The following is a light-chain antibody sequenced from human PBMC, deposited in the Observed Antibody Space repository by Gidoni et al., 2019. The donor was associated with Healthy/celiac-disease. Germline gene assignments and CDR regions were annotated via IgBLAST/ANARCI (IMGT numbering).Light chain of an antibody. CDR3: QQYGSSRLT. V-gene: IGKV3-20*01. J-gene: IGKJ4*01. Sequence: EIVLTQSPGTLSLSPGERATLSCRASQSVSSSYLAWYQQKPGQAPRLLSYGASRRATDIPDRFSGSGSGTDFTLTISRLEPEDCAVYYCQQYGSSRLTFGGGTKVEIK. CDR1: QSVSSSY. CDR2: GAS.